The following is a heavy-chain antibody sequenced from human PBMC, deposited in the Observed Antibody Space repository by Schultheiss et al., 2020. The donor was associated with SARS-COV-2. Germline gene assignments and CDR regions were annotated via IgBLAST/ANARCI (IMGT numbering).Heavy chain of an antibody. CDR3: ARTYYDFWSGYANMDV. J-gene: IGHJ6*03. D-gene: IGHD3-3*01. CDR2: IYYSGST. Sequence: SQTLSLTCTVSGGSISSGGYYWSWIRQHPGKGLEWIGYIYYSGSTYYNPSLKSRVTISVDTSKNQFSLKLSSVTAADTAMYYCARTYYDFWSGYANMDVWGKGTTVTVSS. V-gene: IGHV4-31*03. CDR1: GGSISSGGYY.